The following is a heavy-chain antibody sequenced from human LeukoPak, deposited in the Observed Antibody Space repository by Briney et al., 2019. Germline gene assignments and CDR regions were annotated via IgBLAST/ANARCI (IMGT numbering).Heavy chain of an antibody. V-gene: IGHV4-59*12. D-gene: IGHD6-13*01. CDR3: ARKQSRAGPAGGTFDY. CDR1: GGSISSSY. J-gene: IGHJ4*02. Sequence: SETLSLTCTVSGGSISSSYWSWIRQPPGKGLEWIGYIYYSGSTNYNPSLKSRVTISVDTSKNQFSLKLTSVTAANTAVYYCARKQSRAGPAGGTFDYWGQGTLVTVSS. CDR2: IYYSGST.